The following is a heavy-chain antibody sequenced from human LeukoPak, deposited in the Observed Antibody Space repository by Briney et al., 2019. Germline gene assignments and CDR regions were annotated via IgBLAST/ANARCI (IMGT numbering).Heavy chain of an antibody. J-gene: IGHJ4*02. D-gene: IGHD3-10*01. CDR2: ISSSGTDI. CDR3: ARDPGYYGAGSRIDY. Sequence: PGGSLRLSCAASGFTFTVYNMNWVREAPGKGLEWVSSISSSGTDIYYADSVKGRFTIPRDNAKNSLYLQMNSLRGEDTAVYHCARDPGYYGAGSRIDYWGQGTLVTVSS. CDR1: GFTFTVYN. V-gene: IGHV3-21*01.